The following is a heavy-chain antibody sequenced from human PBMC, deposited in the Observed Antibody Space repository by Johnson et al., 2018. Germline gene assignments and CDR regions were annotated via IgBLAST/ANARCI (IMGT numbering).Heavy chain of an antibody. CDR3: TRRRDAFDI. CDR1: GFTFSSYW. Sequence: VQLVESGGGLVQPGGSLRLSCAASGFTFSSYWMTWVRQAPGRGLEWVANIKQDGSEKNYVDSVKGRFTISRDIAKNSVYLKSNSLRAEDTAVYYCTRRRDAFDIWGQGTMVTVSS. J-gene: IGHJ3*02. CDR2: IKQDGSEK. V-gene: IGHV3-7*01.